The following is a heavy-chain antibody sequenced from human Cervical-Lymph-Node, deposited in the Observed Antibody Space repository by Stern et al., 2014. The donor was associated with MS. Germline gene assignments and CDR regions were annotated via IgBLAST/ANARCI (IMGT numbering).Heavy chain of an antibody. V-gene: IGHV3-48*01. CDR2: IRSSRSNI. J-gene: IGHJ4*02. Sequence: EVQLLESGGGLVQPGGSLRLSCAASGFTFSSYSMNWVRQAPGKGLEWVSFIRSSRSNIYYADSVQDRLTISRDNAKNSLYLQMNSLGAEDTAVYYCARDRCSSTSCQNDYWGQGTLVTVSS. CDR3: ARDRCSSTSCQNDY. D-gene: IGHD2-2*01. CDR1: GFTFSSYS.